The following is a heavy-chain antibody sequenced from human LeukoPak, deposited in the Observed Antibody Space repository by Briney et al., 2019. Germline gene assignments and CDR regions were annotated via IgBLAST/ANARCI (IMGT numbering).Heavy chain of an antibody. CDR1: GFTFSNAW. CDR2: IKSKTDGGTT. J-gene: IGHJ4*02. Sequence: GGSLRLSCAASGFTFSNAWMSWVRQAPGKGLEWVGHIKSKTDGGTTDYAAAVKGRFTISRDDSKNTLYLQMNSLKTEDTAMYYCTTGPGYDFWSGYYPFYFDYWGQGTLVTVSS. D-gene: IGHD3-3*01. CDR3: TTGPGYDFWSGYYPFYFDY. V-gene: IGHV3-15*01.